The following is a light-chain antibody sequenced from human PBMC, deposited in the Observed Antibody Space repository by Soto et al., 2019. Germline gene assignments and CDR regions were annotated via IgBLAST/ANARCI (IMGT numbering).Light chain of an antibody. CDR2: ATS. CDR1: RSVRSN. J-gene: IGKJ1*01. CDR3: QHYNSYSEA. Sequence: EIVMTQSQATLSVSPGERATLSCRASRSVRSNLAWYQQKPGQSPRLLIYATSTRATGIPARFSGSGSGTEFTLTISSLKTDDFATYYCQHYNSYSEAFGQGTKVDIK. V-gene: IGKV3-15*01.